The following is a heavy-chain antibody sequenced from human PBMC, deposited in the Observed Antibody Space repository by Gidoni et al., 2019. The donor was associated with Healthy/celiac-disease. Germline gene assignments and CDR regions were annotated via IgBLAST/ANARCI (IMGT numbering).Heavy chain of an antibody. CDR1: GFTFSSYS. V-gene: IGHV3-21*01. J-gene: IGHJ6*02. CDR2: ISSSSSYI. D-gene: IGHD6-6*01. CDR3: ARESDSSSPPHSYYYYYYGMDV. Sequence: EVQLVESGGGLVKPGGSLRLSCAASGFTFSSYSMTWVRQAPGKGLELVSYISSSSSYIYYADSVKGRFTISRDNAKNSLYLQMNSLRAEDTAVYYCARESDSSSPPHSYYYYYYGMDVWGQGTTVTVSS.